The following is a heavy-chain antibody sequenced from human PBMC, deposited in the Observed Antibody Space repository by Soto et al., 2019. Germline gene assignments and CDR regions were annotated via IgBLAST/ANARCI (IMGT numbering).Heavy chain of an antibody. Sequence: GESLKISCKGSGYSFTSYWIGWVRQMPGKGLEWMGIIYPGDSDTSYSPSFQGQGTISADKSISTAYLQWSSLKASDTAMYYCAMKRWLPSRAFDIWGQGTMVTVSS. CDR2: IYPGDSDT. CDR1: GYSFTSYW. D-gene: IGHD5-12*01. CDR3: AMKRWLPSRAFDI. V-gene: IGHV5-51*01. J-gene: IGHJ3*02.